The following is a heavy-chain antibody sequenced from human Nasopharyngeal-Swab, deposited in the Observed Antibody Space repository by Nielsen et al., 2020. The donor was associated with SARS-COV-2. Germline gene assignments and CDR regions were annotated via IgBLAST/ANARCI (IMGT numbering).Heavy chain of an antibody. V-gene: IGHV3-23*01. CDR3: AKSGGSSWSYGMNV. D-gene: IGHD6-13*01. CDR1: GFTFSSYA. Sequence: GGSLRLSCAASGFTFSSYAMSWVRQAPGKGLEWVSAISGSGGSTYYADSVKGRFTISRDNSKNTLYLQMNSLRAEDTAVYYCAKSGGSSWSYGMNVWGLGTTVTVSS. CDR2: ISGSGGST. J-gene: IGHJ6*02.